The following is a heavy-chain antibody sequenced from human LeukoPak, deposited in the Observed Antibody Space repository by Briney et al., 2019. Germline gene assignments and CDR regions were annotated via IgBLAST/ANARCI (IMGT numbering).Heavy chain of an antibody. CDR2: IYPGDSDT. J-gene: IGHJ6*03. Sequence: GESLKISCKGSRYSFTSYWIGWVRQMPGKGLEWMGIIYPGDSDTRYSPSFQGQVTISADKSISTAYLQWSSLKASDIAMYYCARHGTIFGVVILDYYYMDVWGKGTTVTVSS. V-gene: IGHV5-51*01. CDR1: RYSFTSYW. D-gene: IGHD3-3*01. CDR3: ARHGTIFGVVILDYYYMDV.